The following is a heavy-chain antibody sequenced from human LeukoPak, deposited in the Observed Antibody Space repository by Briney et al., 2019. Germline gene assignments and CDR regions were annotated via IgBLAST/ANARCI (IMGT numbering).Heavy chain of an antibody. Sequence: GGSLRLSCAASGFTFSSYAMSWVRQAPGKGLEWVSAISGSGGSTYYADSVKGRFTISRDNSKNTLYLQMNSLRAEDTAVYYRAKETTTDYYGSRYWYFDLWGRGTLVTVSS. J-gene: IGHJ2*01. V-gene: IGHV3-23*01. CDR3: AKETTTDYYGSRYWYFDL. D-gene: IGHD3-10*01. CDR1: GFTFSSYA. CDR2: ISGSGGST.